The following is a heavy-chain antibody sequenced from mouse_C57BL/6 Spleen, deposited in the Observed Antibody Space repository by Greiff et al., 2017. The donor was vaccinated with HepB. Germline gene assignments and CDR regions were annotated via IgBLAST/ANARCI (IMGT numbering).Heavy chain of an antibody. CDR1: GYSITSDY. Sequence: VQLKESGPGLAKPSQTLSLTCSVTGYSITSDYWNWIRKFPGNKLEYMGYISYSGSTYYNPSLKSRISITRDTSKNQYYLQLNSVTTEDTATYYCARYSYYYGSSYWYFDVWGTGTTVTVSS. V-gene: IGHV3-8*01. CDR2: ISYSGST. D-gene: IGHD1-1*01. CDR3: ARYSYYYGSSYWYFDV. J-gene: IGHJ1*03.